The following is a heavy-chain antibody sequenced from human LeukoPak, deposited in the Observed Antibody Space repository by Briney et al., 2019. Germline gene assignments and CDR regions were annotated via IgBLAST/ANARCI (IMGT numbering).Heavy chain of an antibody. CDR3: ALLGSGSYYWSFDY. J-gene: IGHJ4*02. CDR1: GFTSSSYW. V-gene: IGHV3-74*01. D-gene: IGHD3-10*01. Sequence: GGSLRLSCAVSGFTSSSYWMHWVRQAPGKGLVWVSRINNDGTYTVYADSVKGRFTISRDNAKNTLYLQMNSLRAEDTAVYYCALLGSGSYYWSFDYWGQGTLVTVSS. CDR2: INNDGTYT.